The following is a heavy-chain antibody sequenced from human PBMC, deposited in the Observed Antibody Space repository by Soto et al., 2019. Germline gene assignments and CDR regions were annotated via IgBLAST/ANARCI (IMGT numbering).Heavy chain of an antibody. D-gene: IGHD3-22*01. V-gene: IGHV4-38-2*01. Sequence: SETLSLTCAVSGYSISSGYYWGWIRQPPGKGLEWIGSIYHSGSTYYNPSLKSRVTLSRDTSRNQFSLQLSSVTAADTAVYYCVRATYYSDSSGYYFLYWGQGTQVTVSS. CDR2: IYHSGST. CDR1: GYSISSGYY. CDR3: VRATYYSDSSGYYFLY. J-gene: IGHJ4*02.